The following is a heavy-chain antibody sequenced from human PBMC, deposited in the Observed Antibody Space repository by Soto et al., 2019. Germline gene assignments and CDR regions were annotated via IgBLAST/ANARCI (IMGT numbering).Heavy chain of an antibody. J-gene: IGHJ4*02. CDR3: ARRWGEGRVDY. V-gene: IGHV4-4*02. D-gene: IGHD3-10*01. Sequence: QVQLQESGPGLVKPSGTLSLTCAVSGGSISSSNWWSWVRPPPGKGLQWIGEIYHSGGTNYIPSRKSRVTISVDKSRNQCSLKLSSVTAADTAVYYCARRWGEGRVDYWGQGTLVTVSS. CDR2: IYHSGGT. CDR1: GGSISSSNW.